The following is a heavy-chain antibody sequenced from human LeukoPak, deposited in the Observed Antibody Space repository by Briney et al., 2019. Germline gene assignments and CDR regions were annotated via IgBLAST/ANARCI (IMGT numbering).Heavy chain of an antibody. D-gene: IGHD3-22*01. CDR2: IKPNSGNT. CDR3: ARLRPDYYDSSGYYYPANYYYYGMDV. J-gene: IGHJ6*02. V-gene: IGHV1-8*01. Sequence: ASVKVSCKASGYTFTSYDINCVRQATEQGLEWMGWIKPNSGNTDYTQKLQSRVTMTTNTSISTAYMELSSLRSEDTAVYYCARLRPDYYDSSGYYYPANYYYYGMDVWGQGTTVTVSS. CDR1: GYTFTSYD.